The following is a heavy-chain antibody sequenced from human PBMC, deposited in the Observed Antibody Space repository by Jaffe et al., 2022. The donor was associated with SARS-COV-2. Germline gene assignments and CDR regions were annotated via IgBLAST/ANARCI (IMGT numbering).Heavy chain of an antibody. CDR2: ISGSGTTT. D-gene: IGHD3-10*01. CDR3: ARGWGSVSYYAEN. Sequence: EVQLVESGGGLVQPGGSLRLSCAASGFTFSNYAMNWVRQAPGKGLEWVSAISGSGTTTYYVDSVKGRFTISRDNSKNTLYLQMNSLRAEDTAIYYCARGWGSVSYYAENWGQGSLVTVSP. CDR1: GFTFSNYA. J-gene: IGHJ4*02. V-gene: IGHV3-23*04.